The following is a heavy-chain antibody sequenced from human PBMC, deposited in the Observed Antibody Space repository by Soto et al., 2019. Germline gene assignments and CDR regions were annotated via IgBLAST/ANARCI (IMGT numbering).Heavy chain of an antibody. J-gene: IGHJ6*02. Sequence: EVQLLESGGGLVQPGGSLRLSCAASGFTFSSYAMSWVRQAPGKGLEWVSAISGSGGSTYYADSVKGRFTISRDNSKNALYLQMNSLRAEETAVYYCAKDHLRFLEWSIFYCDGMDVWGQGTTVTVSS. V-gene: IGHV3-23*01. CDR1: GFTFSSYA. D-gene: IGHD3-3*01. CDR2: ISGSGGST. CDR3: AKDHLRFLEWSIFYCDGMDV.